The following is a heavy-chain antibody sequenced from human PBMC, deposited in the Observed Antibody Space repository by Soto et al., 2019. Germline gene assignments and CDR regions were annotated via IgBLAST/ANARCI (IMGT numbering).Heavy chain of an antibody. V-gene: IGHV4-30-2*06. CDR3: ARTFYFDSRGYYYFLFDH. CDR2: IYHSGST. Sequence: PSETLSLTCAVSGGSIGSDGYSWSWIRQSPGKGLEWIGHIYHSGSTYYNPSLNRRVTITVDTSKNQLSLNLRSMTATDTAVYFCARTFYFDSRGYYYFLFDHWGQGALVTVSS. J-gene: IGHJ4*02. CDR1: GGSIGSDGYS. D-gene: IGHD3-22*01.